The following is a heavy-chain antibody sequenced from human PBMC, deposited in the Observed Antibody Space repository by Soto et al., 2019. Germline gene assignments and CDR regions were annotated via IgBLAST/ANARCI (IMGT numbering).Heavy chain of an antibody. J-gene: IGHJ4*02. V-gene: IGHV5-51*01. Sequence: GESLKISCKGSGYSFTSYWIAWVRQMPGKGLECMGIIYPGDSDTRYSPSFQGQVTISVDKSINTAYLQWSSLRASDTAIYYCARHGQLPSITNYFDSWGQGALVTVSS. CDR1: GYSFTSYW. D-gene: IGHD4-4*01. CDR2: IYPGDSDT. CDR3: ARHGQLPSITNYFDS.